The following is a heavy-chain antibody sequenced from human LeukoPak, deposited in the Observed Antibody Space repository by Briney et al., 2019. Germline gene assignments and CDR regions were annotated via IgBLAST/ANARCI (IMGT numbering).Heavy chain of an antibody. V-gene: IGHV4-61*05. D-gene: IGHD3-22*01. CDR2: IYSTGGT. J-gene: IGHJ5*02. CDR1: GGTFRSSNYY. Sequence: SETLSLTCTVSGGTFRSSNYYWGWVRQPPGPELEWIGRIYSTGGTNYNPSLNSRVTISVDTSKNQFSLKLSSVTAADTAVYYCARQETTMMVSWGQGTLVTVSS. CDR3: ARQETTMMVS.